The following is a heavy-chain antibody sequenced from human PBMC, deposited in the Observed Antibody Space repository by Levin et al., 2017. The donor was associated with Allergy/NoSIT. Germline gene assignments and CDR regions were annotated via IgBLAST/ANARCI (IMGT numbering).Heavy chain of an antibody. CDR3: ARGSQLGIAIKSAFEI. Sequence: VASVKVSCKASGYTFSGYYIHWVRQAPGQGLELMGWINPNSGGPGYTQNFQGRVTVSRDTAISTAYMELSRLTSDDTAVYYCARGSQLGIAIKSAFEIWGQGTMVTVSS. CDR2: INPNSGGP. J-gene: IGHJ3*02. D-gene: IGHD3-16*01. CDR1: GYTFSGYY. V-gene: IGHV1-2*02.